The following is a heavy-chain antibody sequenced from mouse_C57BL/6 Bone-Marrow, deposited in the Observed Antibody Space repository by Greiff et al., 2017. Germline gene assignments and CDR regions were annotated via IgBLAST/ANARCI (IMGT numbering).Heavy chain of an antibody. CDR2: IHPNSGST. J-gene: IGHJ3*01. CDR1: GYTFTSYW. CDR3: ARGYSLFAY. V-gene: IGHV1-64*01. Sequence: QVQLKQPGAELVKPGASVKLSCKASGYTFTSYWMHWVKQRPGQGLEWIGMIHPNSGSTNYNEKFKSKATLTVDKSSSTAYMQLSSLTSEDSAVYYCARGYSLFAYWGQGTLVTVSA. D-gene: IGHD6-1*01.